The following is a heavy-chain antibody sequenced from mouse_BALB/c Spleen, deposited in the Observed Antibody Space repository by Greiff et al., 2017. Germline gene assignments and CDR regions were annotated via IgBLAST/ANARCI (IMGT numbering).Heavy chain of an antibody. Sequence: QVQLQQSGAELARPGASVKLSCKASGYTFTSYWMQWVKQRPGQGLEWIGAIYPGDGDTRYTQKFKGKATLTADKSSSTAYMQLSSLASEDSAVYYCASRGGTFDYWGQGTTLTVSS. D-gene: IGHD2-14*01. CDR2: IYPGDGDT. CDR3: ASRGGTFDY. J-gene: IGHJ2*01. CDR1: GYTFTSYW. V-gene: IGHV1-87*01.